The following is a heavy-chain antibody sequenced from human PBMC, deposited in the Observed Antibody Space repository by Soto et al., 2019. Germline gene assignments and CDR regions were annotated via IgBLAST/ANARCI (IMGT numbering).Heavy chain of an antibody. CDR2: ISYDGSNK. CDR3: AKVLWFGELSGVGFDP. D-gene: IGHD3-10*01. J-gene: IGHJ5*02. Sequence: GGSLRLSCAASGFTFSSYGMHWVRQAPGKGLEWVAVISYDGSNKYYADSVKGRFTISRDNSKNTLYLQMNSLRAEDTAVYYCAKVLWFGELSGVGFDPWGQGTLVTVSS. CDR1: GFTFSSYG. V-gene: IGHV3-30*18.